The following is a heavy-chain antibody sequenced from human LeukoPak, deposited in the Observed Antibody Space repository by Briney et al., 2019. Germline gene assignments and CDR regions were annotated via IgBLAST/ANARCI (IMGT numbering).Heavy chain of an antibody. CDR3: ARIQLFFRVGGVNGFDI. CDR1: GFIFKNYW. J-gene: IGHJ3*02. Sequence: AGGSLRLSCAGSGFIFKNYWMSWVRQAPGKALEWVATIKQDESEKYYADSVRGRFTISRDNAMNTQYLQMDSLRAEDTAVYYCARIQLFFRVGGVNGFDIWGQGTVVTVSS. V-gene: IGHV3-7*04. CDR2: IKQDESEK. D-gene: IGHD1-1*01.